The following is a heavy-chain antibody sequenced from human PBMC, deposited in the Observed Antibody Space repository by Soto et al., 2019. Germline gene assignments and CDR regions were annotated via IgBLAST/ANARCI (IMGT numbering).Heavy chain of an antibody. D-gene: IGHD2-2*01. Sequence: QVQLVQSGVEVKKPGASVTVSCKASGYTFTSYGIVWVRQAPGQGLEWMGWISAYNGNTSYAQKYQDRVTMTRDTSTDTAQMELRSLTSDDTAVYYCARQYCGRTSCYEFFDDWGQGTLVTVS. J-gene: IGHJ4*02. CDR2: ISAYNGNT. CDR3: ARQYCGRTSCYEFFDD. V-gene: IGHV1-18*01. CDR1: GYTFTSYG.